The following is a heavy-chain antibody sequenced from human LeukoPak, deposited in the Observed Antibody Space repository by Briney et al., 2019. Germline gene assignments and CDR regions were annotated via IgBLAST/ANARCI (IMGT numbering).Heavy chain of an antibody. Sequence: PGGSLRLSCAASGFTFSSYGMHWVRQAPGKGLEWVAVIWYDGSNKYYADSVKGRFTISRDNSKNTLYLQMNSLRAEDTAVYYCARDWTIFGVVINDAFDIWGQGTMVTVSS. CDR1: GFTFSSYG. CDR3: ARDWTIFGVVINDAFDI. V-gene: IGHV3-33*01. D-gene: IGHD3-3*01. J-gene: IGHJ3*02. CDR2: IWYDGSNK.